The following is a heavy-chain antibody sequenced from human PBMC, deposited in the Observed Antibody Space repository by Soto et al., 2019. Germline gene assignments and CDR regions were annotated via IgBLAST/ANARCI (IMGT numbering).Heavy chain of an antibody. V-gene: IGHV4-34*01. CDR3: ARGFHY. CDR1: GGSFSGYY. Sequence: ASETLSLTCAVYGGSFSGYYWSWIRQPPGKGLEWIGEINHSGSTNYNPSLKSRVTISVDTSKNQFSLKLSSVTAADTAVYYCARGFHYWGQGTLVTVSS. CDR2: INHSGST. J-gene: IGHJ4*02.